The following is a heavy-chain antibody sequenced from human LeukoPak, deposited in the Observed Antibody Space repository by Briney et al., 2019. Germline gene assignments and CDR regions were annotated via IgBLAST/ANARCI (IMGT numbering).Heavy chain of an antibody. Sequence: SVKVSCKASGGTFSSYTISWVRQAPGQGLEWMGRIIPILGIANYAQKFQGRVTITADKSTSTAYMELSSLRSEDTAVYYRAREESGRYDFWSGSYYYYYMDVWGKGTTVTVSS. CDR1: GGTFSSYT. CDR3: AREESGRYDFWSGSYYYYYMDV. J-gene: IGHJ6*03. D-gene: IGHD3-3*01. V-gene: IGHV1-69*04. CDR2: IIPILGIA.